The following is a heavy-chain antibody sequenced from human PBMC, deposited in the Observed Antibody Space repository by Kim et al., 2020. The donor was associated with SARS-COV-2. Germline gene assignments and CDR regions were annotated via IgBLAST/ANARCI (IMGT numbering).Heavy chain of an antibody. CDR2: ISGSGGST. D-gene: IGHD3-3*01. V-gene: IGHV3-23*01. Sequence: GGSLRLSCAASGFTFSSYAMSWVRQAPGKGLEWVSAISGSGGSTYYADSVKGRFTISRDNSKNTLYLQMNSLRAEDTAVYYCAKDHYDFWSGYLRGPCGYWGQGTLVTVSS. J-gene: IGHJ4*02. CDR3: AKDHYDFWSGYLRGPCGY. CDR1: GFTFSSYA.